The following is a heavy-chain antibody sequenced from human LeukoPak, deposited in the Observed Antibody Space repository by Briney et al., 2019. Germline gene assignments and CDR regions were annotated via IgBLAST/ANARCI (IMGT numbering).Heavy chain of an antibody. D-gene: IGHD5-18*01. Sequence: PSETLSLTCSVSGDSINGYYWSWIRQPPGKGLEWIGYIYYSGITNYNPSLKSRLTISLDRSKNQFSLKLNSVTAADTALYYCARAQRGYSLVFDLWGLGTLATVSS. CDR2: IYYSGIT. CDR3: ARAQRGYSLVFDL. J-gene: IGHJ4*02. CDR1: GDSINGYY. V-gene: IGHV4-59*01.